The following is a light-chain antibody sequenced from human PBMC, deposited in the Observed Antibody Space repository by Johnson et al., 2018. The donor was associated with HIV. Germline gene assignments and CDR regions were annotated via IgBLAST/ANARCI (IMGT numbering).Light chain of an antibody. Sequence: QSVLTQPPSVSAAPGQKVTISCSGSSSNIGNNYVSWYQQLPGTAPKLLIYDNNKRPSGITDRFSGSKSGTSATLGITGPQTGDEADYYCGTWDTSLSPGGVFGSGTKVTVL. CDR3: GTWDTSLSPGGV. J-gene: IGLJ1*01. V-gene: IGLV1-51*01. CDR2: DNN. CDR1: SSNIGNNY.